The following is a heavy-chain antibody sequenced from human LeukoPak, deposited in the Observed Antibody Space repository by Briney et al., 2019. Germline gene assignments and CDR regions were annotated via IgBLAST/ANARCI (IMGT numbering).Heavy chain of an antibody. Sequence: GGSLRLSCAASGFTFDDYAMHWVRQAPGKGLEWVSDISWNSGSIGYADSVKGRFTISRDNAKNSLYLQMNSLRAEDMALYYCAKGEFGYSYGPAFDIWGQGTMVTVSS. CDR2: ISWNSGSI. CDR1: GFTFDDYA. CDR3: AKGEFGYSYGPAFDI. D-gene: IGHD5-18*01. J-gene: IGHJ3*02. V-gene: IGHV3-9*03.